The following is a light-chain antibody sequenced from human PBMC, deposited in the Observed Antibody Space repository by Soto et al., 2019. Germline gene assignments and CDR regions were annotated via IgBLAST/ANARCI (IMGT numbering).Light chain of an antibody. J-gene: IGLJ2*01. CDR3: QVWDSSDDHLV. CDR2: YDS. Sequence: SYELTQPPSVSVAPGETARITCGGNNIGSKSVHWFQQKPGQAPMLVIYYDSDRPSGIPERFSGSNSGSTATLTISRVEAGDEADYYCQVWDSSDDHLVFGGGTKLTVL. CDR1: NIGSKS. V-gene: IGLV3-21*04.